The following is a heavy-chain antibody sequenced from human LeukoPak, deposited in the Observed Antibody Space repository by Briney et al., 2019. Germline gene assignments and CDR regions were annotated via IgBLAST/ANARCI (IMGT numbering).Heavy chain of an antibody. CDR1: GFTFSSYS. D-gene: IGHD2-2*02. J-gene: IGHJ4*02. V-gene: IGHV3-7*01. Sequence: GGSLRLSCAASGFTFSSYSMNWVRQAPGKGLEWVANIKQDGSEKYYVDSVKGRFTISRDNAKNSLYLQMNSLRAEDTAVYYCASIPRGDYFDYWGQGTLVTVSS. CDR3: ASIPRGDYFDY. CDR2: IKQDGSEK.